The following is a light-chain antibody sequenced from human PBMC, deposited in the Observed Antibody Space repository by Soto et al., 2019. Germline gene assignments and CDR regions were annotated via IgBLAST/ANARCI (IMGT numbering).Light chain of an antibody. V-gene: IGKV3-20*01. CDR1: QRLASNY. Sequence: EIDLTQYPSTLSLSPGESATLSCIASQRLASNYLAWYQQRNGQAPRLLLYGVSSRATGIPDRFSGSGYGTDFNLAISRVETEDFAVYFCQQYADSPITFGQGTRLEIK. CDR2: GVS. J-gene: IGKJ5*01. CDR3: QQYADSPIT.